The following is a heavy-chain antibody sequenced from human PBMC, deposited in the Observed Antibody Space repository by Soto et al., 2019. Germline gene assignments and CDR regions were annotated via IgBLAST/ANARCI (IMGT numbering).Heavy chain of an antibody. CDR1: GFTFSSYS. CDR2: ISSSSSYI. CDR3: ARDLLKTGYSSSWHAYRGDYYYMDV. Sequence: LSLTCAASGFTFSSYSMNWVRQAPGKGLEWVSSISSSSSYIYYADSVKGRFTISRDNAKNSLYLQMNSLRAEDTAVYYCARDLLKTGYSSSWHAYRGDYYYMDVWGKGTTVTVSS. V-gene: IGHV3-21*01. D-gene: IGHD6-13*01. J-gene: IGHJ6*03.